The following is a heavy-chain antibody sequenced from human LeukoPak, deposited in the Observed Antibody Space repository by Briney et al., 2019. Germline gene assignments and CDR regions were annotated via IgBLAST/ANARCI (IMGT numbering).Heavy chain of an antibody. D-gene: IGHD3-22*01. V-gene: IGHV3-23*01. CDR3: TREPYDSRSYYFDY. CDR2: ISGSGTGA. Sequence: GGSLRLSCEASGFTFSNYAMNWVRQAPGKGLEWVSVISGSGTGANYAESVKGRFTISKDIHKNKLYLQMNSLRAEDTAVYYCTREPYDSRSYYFDYWGQGTLVTVSS. J-gene: IGHJ4*02. CDR1: GFTFSNYA.